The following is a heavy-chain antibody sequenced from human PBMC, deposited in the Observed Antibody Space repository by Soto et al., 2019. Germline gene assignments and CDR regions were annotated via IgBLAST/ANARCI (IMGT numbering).Heavy chain of an antibody. J-gene: IGHJ5*02. Sequence: PSETLSLTCAVYGGSFSGYYWSWIRQPPGKGLEWIGEINHSGSAYYNPSLTSRVTISVDTSNNQFSLNLRSVTAADTAIYYCASLPRGTWFDPWGQGTLVTVSS. V-gene: IGHV4-34*01. CDR2: INHSGSA. CDR1: GGSFSGYY. CDR3: ASLPRGTWFDP. D-gene: IGHD3-10*01.